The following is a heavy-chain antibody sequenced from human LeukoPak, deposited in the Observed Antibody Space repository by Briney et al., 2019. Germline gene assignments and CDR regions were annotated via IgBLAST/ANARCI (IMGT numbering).Heavy chain of an antibody. CDR1: GVSISSSNSY. V-gene: IGHV4-39*01. J-gene: IGHJ3*02. CDR2: IYYSGNA. CDR3: ARGRRIVGAKNAFDI. Sequence: PSETLSLTCTVSGVSISSSNSYWGWIRQPPGKGLEWIGSIYYSGNAYYNASLKSQVSISIDTSKNQFSLKLSSVTAADTAVYYCARGRRIVGAKNAFDIWGQGTMVTVSS. D-gene: IGHD1-26*01.